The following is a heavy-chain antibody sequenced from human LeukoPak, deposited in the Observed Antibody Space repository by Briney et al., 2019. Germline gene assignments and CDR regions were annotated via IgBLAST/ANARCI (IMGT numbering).Heavy chain of an antibody. J-gene: IGHJ4*02. CDR1: GYTFTSYG. Sequence: GASVKVSCKASGYTFTSYGISWVRQAPGQGLEWMGWISAYNGNTNYAQKLQGRVTMTTDTSTSTAYMELSSLRSEDTAVYFCARGFSGPATPYFDYWGQGTLVTVSS. D-gene: IGHD2-15*01. CDR2: ISAYNGNT. V-gene: IGHV1-18*01. CDR3: ARGFSGPATPYFDY.